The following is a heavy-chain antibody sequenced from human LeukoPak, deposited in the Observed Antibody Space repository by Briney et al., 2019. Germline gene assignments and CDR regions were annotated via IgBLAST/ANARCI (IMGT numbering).Heavy chain of an antibody. CDR2: IIPIFGTA. CDR3: ARDEGAKIAFHI. Sequence: SVKVSCKASGGTFSSYAISWVRQAPGQGLEWMGGIIPIFGTANYAQKFQDRVTITADKSTSTAYMELSSLRFEDTAVYYCARDEGAKIAFHIWGQGTMVTVSS. CDR1: GGTFSSYA. J-gene: IGHJ3*02. V-gene: IGHV1-69*06. D-gene: IGHD1-26*01.